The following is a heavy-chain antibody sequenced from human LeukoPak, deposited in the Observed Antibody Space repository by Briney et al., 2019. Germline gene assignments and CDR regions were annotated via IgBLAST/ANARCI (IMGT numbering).Heavy chain of an antibody. CDR3: AKATGERHY. D-gene: IGHD7-27*01. J-gene: IGHJ4*02. CDR2: ISGGSTYT. V-gene: IGHV3-11*05. Sequence: GGSLRLSCAASGFTFSDYYINWIRQAPGKGPEWVSYISGGSTYTKYADSVKGRFTISRDNSKNTLFLQMNSLRAEDTAVYYCAKATGERHYWGQGTLVTVSS. CDR1: GFTFSDYY.